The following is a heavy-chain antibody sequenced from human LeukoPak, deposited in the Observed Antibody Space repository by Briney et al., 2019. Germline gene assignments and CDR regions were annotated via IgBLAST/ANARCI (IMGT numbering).Heavy chain of an antibody. D-gene: IGHD6-13*01. V-gene: IGHV3-7*03. CDR2: IKQDGSEK. Sequence: PGGSLRLSCAASGFTFSSYWMSWVRQAPGKGLEWVANIKQDGSEKYYVDSVKGRFTISRDNAKNSLYLQMNSLRAEDTAVYYCAKEPQYSSRPSGWFDPWGQGTLVTVSS. CDR1: GFTFSSYW. CDR3: AKEPQYSSRPSGWFDP. J-gene: IGHJ5*02.